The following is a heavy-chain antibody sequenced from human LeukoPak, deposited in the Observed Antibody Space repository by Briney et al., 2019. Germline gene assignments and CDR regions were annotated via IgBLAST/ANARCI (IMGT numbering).Heavy chain of an antibody. CDR3: AREYCSSTSCYTVRPYYYYGMDV. J-gene: IGHJ6*02. Sequence: GASVKVSCKASGYTFTSYGISWVRQAPGQGLEWMGWISAYNGNTNYAQKLQGRVTMTTDTSTSTAYMELRSLRSDDTAVYYCAREYCSSTSCYTVRPYYYYGMDVRGQGTTVTVSS. CDR1: GYTFTSYG. CDR2: ISAYNGNT. V-gene: IGHV1-18*01. D-gene: IGHD2-2*01.